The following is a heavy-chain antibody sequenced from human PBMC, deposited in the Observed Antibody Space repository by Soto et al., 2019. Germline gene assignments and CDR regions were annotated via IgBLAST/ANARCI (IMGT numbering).Heavy chain of an antibody. CDR1: GGTFSSYA. CDR3: ARGEYTPTSYDFWSGPWGYYYGMDV. D-gene: IGHD3-3*01. J-gene: IGHJ6*02. V-gene: IGHV1-69*01. Sequence: QVQLVQSGAEVKKPGSSVKVSCKASGGTFSSYAISWVRQAPGQGLEWMGGIIPIFGTANYAQKFQGRVTITADESTSTAYMELSSLRSEDTAVYYCARGEYTPTSYDFWSGPWGYYYGMDVWGQGTTVTVSS. CDR2: IIPIFGTA.